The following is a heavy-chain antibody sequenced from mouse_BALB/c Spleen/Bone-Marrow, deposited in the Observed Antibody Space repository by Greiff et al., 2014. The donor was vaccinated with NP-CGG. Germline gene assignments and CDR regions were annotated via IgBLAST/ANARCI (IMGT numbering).Heavy chain of an antibody. V-gene: IGHV1-80*01. D-gene: IGHD4-1*01. CDR1: GYAFSSYW. CDR3: ARVRNWADY. J-gene: IGHJ2*01. Sequence: VKLVESGAELVRPGSSVKISCKASGYAFSSYWMNWVKQRPGQGLEWIGQIYPGDGDTNYNGKFKGKATLTAGKSSSTAYMQLSSLTSEDSAVYFCARVRNWADYWGQGTTLTVSS. CDR2: IYPGDGDT.